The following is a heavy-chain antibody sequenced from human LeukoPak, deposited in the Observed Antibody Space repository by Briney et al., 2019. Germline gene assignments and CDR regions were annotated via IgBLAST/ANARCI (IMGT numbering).Heavy chain of an antibody. CDR1: GGSISSGDYY. Sequence: SETLSLTCTVSGGSISSGDYYWSWIRQPPGKGLEWIGYIYYSGSTYYNPSLKSRVTISVDTSKNQFSLKLSSVTAADTAVYYCARDLPAVTMVRGVAFDIWGQGTMVSVSS. J-gene: IGHJ3*02. D-gene: IGHD3-10*01. V-gene: IGHV4-30-4*01. CDR3: ARDLPAVTMVRGVAFDI. CDR2: IYYSGST.